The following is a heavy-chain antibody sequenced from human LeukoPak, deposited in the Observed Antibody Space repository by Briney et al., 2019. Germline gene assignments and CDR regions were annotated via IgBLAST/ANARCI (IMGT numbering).Heavy chain of an antibody. CDR1: GFTFNSYW. V-gene: IGHV3-7*01. Sequence: GGSLRLSCAVSGFTFNSYWMSRVRQAPGKGLEWVANIKEDGSEQFSVDSVKGRFTISRDNAKNSLYLQMNSLRAEDTAVYYCARGSGYSYGHDYWGQGTLVTVSS. CDR2: IKEDGSEQ. J-gene: IGHJ4*02. D-gene: IGHD5-18*01. CDR3: ARGSGYSYGHDY.